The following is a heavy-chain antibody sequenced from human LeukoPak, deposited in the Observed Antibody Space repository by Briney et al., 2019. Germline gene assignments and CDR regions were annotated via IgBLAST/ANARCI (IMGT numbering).Heavy chain of an antibody. CDR1: GYTFTSYG. J-gene: IGHJ6*03. CDR2: ISAYNGNT. CDR3: ARVASGGVISPYYYYYMDV. V-gene: IGHV1-18*01. Sequence: GASVKVSCKASGYTFTSYGISWVRQAPGQGLEWMGWISAYNGNTNYAQKLQGRVTMTTDTSTSTAYMELRSLRSDDTAVYYCARVASGGVISPYYYYYMDVWGKGTTVTVSS. D-gene: IGHD2-8*01.